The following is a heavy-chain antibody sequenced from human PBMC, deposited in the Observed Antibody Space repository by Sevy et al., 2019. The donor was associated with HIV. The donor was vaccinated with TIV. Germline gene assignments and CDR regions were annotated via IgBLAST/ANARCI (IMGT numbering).Heavy chain of an antibody. J-gene: IGHJ3*02. D-gene: IGHD1-26*01. Sequence: GGSLRLSCAASGLTFSNYVMSWVRQAPGKGLEWLSFISGSRGTTYATESVQGRFTISRDNSINTLYLHMSSLGAEDTAVYYCARDLSGSGAFDIWGQGTRVTVSS. V-gene: IGHV3-23*01. CDR2: ISGSRGTT. CDR3: ARDLSGSGAFDI. CDR1: GLTFSNYV.